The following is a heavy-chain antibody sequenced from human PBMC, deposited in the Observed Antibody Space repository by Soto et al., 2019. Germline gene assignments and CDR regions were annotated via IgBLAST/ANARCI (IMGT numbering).Heavy chain of an antibody. Sequence: QITLKESGPTRVKPTQTLTLTCNFSGFSLDTSGVGVGWIRQPPGKALEWLVLIYWDDDKRYSPSLKSRLTITKGTAKNEVVLIMTDMDPVDTATYYCAYRALYSGSYWDGGYFDYWGQGTLVTVSS. CDR3: AYRALYSGSYWDGGYFDY. J-gene: IGHJ4*02. CDR1: GFSLDTSGVG. CDR2: IYWDDDK. V-gene: IGHV2-5*02. D-gene: IGHD1-26*01.